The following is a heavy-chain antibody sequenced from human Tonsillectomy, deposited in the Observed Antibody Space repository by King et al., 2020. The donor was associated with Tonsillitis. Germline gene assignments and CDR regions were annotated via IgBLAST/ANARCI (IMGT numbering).Heavy chain of an antibody. D-gene: IGHD5-18*01. CDR3: ARDLGVQLWADDY. CDR1: GFTFSSYE. V-gene: IGHV3-48*03. CDR2: ISSSGSTI. Sequence: VQLVESGGGLVQPGGSLRLSCAASGFTFSSYEMNWVRQAPGKGLEWVSYISSSGSTIYYADSVKGRFTISRDNAKNSLYLQMNSLRAEDTAVYYCARDLGVQLWADDYWGQGTLVTVSS. J-gene: IGHJ4*02.